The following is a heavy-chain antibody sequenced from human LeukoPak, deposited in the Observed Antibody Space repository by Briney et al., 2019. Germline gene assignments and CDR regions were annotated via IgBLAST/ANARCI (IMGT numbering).Heavy chain of an antibody. Sequence: GGSLRLSCAASGFTFSSYSMHWVRQAPGKGLEWVSYISSSLNSIQYTESVKGRFTISRDNAKNSLYLQMNSLRAEDTAVYYCARAEAEVPAAIDYWGQGALVTVSS. CDR3: ARAEAEVPAAIDY. CDR2: ISSSLNSI. CDR1: GFTFSSYS. V-gene: IGHV3-48*01. D-gene: IGHD2-2*01. J-gene: IGHJ4*02.